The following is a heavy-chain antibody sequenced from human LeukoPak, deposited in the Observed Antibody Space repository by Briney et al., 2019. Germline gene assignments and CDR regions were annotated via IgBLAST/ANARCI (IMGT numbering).Heavy chain of an antibody. CDR2: IYYSGST. V-gene: IGHV4-59*01. D-gene: IGHD4-11*01. CDR3: ARVYSIHWYFDL. CDR1: GRSISSYY. Sequence: SETLSLTCTVSGRSISSYYWSWIRQPPGKGLEWIGYIYYSGSTNYNPSLKSRVTISVDTSKNQFSLNLSSVTAADTAVYYCARVYSIHWYFDLWGRGTLVTVSS. J-gene: IGHJ2*01.